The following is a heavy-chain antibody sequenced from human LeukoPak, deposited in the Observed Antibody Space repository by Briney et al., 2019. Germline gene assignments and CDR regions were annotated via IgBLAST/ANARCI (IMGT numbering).Heavy chain of an antibody. V-gene: IGHV4-38-2*01. D-gene: IGHD2-2*01. CDR2: IYHSGII. J-gene: IGHJ3*02. CDR3: ARRPGDRTFDI. CDR1: GYSISSVYY. Sequence: SETLSLTCAVSGYSISSVYYWGWIRQPPGKGLEWIGSIYHSGIIYYNPSLKSRVTISVDTSKNQFSLKLSSVTAADTAVYYCARRPGDRTFDIWGQGTMVTVSS.